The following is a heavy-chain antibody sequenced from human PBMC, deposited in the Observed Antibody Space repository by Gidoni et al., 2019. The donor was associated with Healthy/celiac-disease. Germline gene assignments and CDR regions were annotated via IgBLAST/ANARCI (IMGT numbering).Heavy chain of an antibody. CDR1: GGSISSYY. V-gene: IGHV4-59*01. CDR3: ASLLPSSSSDGMDV. Sequence: QVQLQESGPGLVKPSETLSLTCTVSGGSISSYYWSWIRQPPGKGLEWIGYIYYSGSTNYNPSLKSRVTISVDTSKNPFSLKLSSVTAADTAVYYCASLLPSSSSDGMDVWGQGTTVTVSS. CDR2: IYYSGST. J-gene: IGHJ6*02. D-gene: IGHD6-6*01.